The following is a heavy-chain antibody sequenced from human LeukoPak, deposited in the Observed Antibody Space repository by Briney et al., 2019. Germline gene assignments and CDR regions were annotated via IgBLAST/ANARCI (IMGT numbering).Heavy chain of an antibody. CDR1: GYTLTELP. J-gene: IGHJ6*02. CDR2: FDPEDDET. V-gene: IGHV1-24*01. Sequence: ASVKVSCKLSGYTLTELPIHWVRQAPGKGLEWIGSFDPEDDETLYAQKFQGRVTMTEDTSTDTAYMELSSLRSEDTAVYYCATGMATMGRAYYYYAMDVWGQGTTVTVSS. D-gene: IGHD5-24*01. CDR3: ATGMATMGRAYYYYAMDV.